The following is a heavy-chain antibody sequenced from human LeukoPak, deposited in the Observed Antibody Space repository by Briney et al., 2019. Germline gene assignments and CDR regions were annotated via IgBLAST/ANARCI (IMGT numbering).Heavy chain of an antibody. V-gene: IGHV4-30-2*01. D-gene: IGHD2-21*02. CDR1: GGSISSGGYS. J-gene: IGHJ2*01. CDR3: ARASLAYCGGDCYYYWYFDL. CDR2: IYHSGST. Sequence: SDTLSLTCAVSGGSISSGGYSWSWIRQPPGKGLEWIGYIYHSGSTYYNPSLKSRVTISVDRSKNQFSLKLSSVTAADTAVYYCARASLAYCGGDCYYYWYFDLWGRGTLVTVSS.